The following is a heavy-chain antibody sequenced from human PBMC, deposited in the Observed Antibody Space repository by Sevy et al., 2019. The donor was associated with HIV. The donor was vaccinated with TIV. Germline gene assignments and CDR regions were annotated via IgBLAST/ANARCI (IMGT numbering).Heavy chain of an antibody. D-gene: IGHD5-12*01. CDR1: GGSISSYY. J-gene: IGHJ6*02. Sequence: SETLSLTCTVSGGSISSYYWSWIRQPAGKGLEWIGRIYTSGSTNYNPYLKSRVTMSVDTSKNQFSLKLSSVTAADTAVYYCARDSRGYSGYDDYYYYYGMDVWGQGTTVTVSS. V-gene: IGHV4-4*07. CDR2: IYTSGST. CDR3: ARDSRGYSGYDDYYYYYGMDV.